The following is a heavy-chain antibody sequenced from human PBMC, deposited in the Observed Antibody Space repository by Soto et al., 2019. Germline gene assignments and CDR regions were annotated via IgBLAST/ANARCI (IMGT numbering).Heavy chain of an antibody. CDR2: ISSSGSTI. Sequence: GGSLRLSCAASGFTFSDYYMSWIRQAPGKGLEWVSYISSSGSTIYYADSVKGRFTISRDNAKNSLYLQMNSLRAEDTAVYYCARDAVRGTTGYYYGMDVWGQGTTVTVSS. D-gene: IGHD1-1*01. CDR3: ARDAVRGTTGYYYGMDV. CDR1: GFTFSDYY. V-gene: IGHV3-11*01. J-gene: IGHJ6*02.